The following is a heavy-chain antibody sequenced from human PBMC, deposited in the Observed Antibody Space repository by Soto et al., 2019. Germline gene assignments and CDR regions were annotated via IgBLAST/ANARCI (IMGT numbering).Heavy chain of an antibody. CDR3: AKDPTRGSSFEFDQ. CDR2: ISYEGSNR. CDR1: GFTFSDYG. V-gene: IGHV3-30*18. Sequence: QVQLVESGGGVVQPGRSLRLSCAASGFTFSDYGMHCVRQTPGKGLEWVAVISYEGSNRNYADSVRGRFTISRDNSKNTLYLQMNSLRAEDTAVYYCAKDPTRGSSFEFDQWGQGTLVTVSS. J-gene: IGHJ4*02.